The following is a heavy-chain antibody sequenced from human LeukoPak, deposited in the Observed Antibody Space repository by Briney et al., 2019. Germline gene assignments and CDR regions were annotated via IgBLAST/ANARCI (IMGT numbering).Heavy chain of an antibody. V-gene: IGHV1-2*02. Sequence: ASVKVSCKASGYTFTGYYMHWVRQALGQGLEWMGWINPNSGGTNYAQKFQGRVTMTRDTSTSTVYMELSSLRSEDTAVYYCARARRDGRVDDWGQGTLVTVSS. CDR3: ARARRDGRVDD. D-gene: IGHD5-24*01. CDR1: GYTFTGYY. J-gene: IGHJ4*02. CDR2: INPNSGGT.